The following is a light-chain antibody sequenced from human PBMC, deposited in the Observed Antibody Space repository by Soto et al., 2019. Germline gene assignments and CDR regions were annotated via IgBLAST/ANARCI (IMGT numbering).Light chain of an antibody. CDR3: QQYGSSPLT. J-gene: IGKJ1*01. Sequence: EIVLTQSPGTLSLSPGERVTLSCRASQRVTNSYLAWYQQKPGQAPRLLIYGASIRAPGIPDRFSGGGSGTDFTLTISTLEPEDFAAYNCQQYGSSPLTFGQGTKVEI. V-gene: IGKV3-20*01. CDR2: GAS. CDR1: QRVTNSY.